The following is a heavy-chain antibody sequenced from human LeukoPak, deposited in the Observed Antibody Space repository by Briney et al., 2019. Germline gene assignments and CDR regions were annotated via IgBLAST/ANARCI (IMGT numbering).Heavy chain of an antibody. J-gene: IGHJ4*02. CDR1: GFTFSSYE. CDR3: AKDSAKKYDDY. Sequence: GGSLRLSCAASGFTFSSYEMNWVRQAPGKGLEWVSYISSSGSTIYYADSVKGRFTISRDNSKNTLYLQMNSLRADDTAVYFCAKDSAKKYDDYWGQGTLVTVSS. CDR2: ISSSGSTI. V-gene: IGHV3-48*03. D-gene: IGHD2/OR15-2a*01.